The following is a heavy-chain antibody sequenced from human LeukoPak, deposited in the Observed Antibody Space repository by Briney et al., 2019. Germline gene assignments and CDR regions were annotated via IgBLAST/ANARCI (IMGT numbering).Heavy chain of an antibody. CDR2: IYCSGST. V-gene: IGHV4-59*01. J-gene: IGHJ5*02. D-gene: IGHD2-21*01. CDR1: GAAIITYF. Sequence: SETLSLTCTVSGAAIITYFWSWIRQSPGKGVEWIGYIYCSGSTKYNPSLKSRVTISVDASKNQFALTLRSLTAADTAVYYCTRDLCGGSVGFDPWGQGTLVTVSS. CDR3: TRDLCGGSVGFDP.